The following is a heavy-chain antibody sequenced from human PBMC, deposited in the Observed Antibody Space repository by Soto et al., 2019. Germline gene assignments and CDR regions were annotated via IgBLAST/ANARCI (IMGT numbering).Heavy chain of an antibody. D-gene: IGHD3-3*01. CDR3: AAGVRYDFWSGYYTTGYYYYGMDV. V-gene: IGHV1-58*01. Sequence: SVKVSCKASGFTFTSSAVQWVRQARGQRLEWIGWIVVGSGNTNYAQKFQERVTITRDMSTSTAYMELSSLRSEDTAVYYCAAGVRYDFWSGYYTTGYYYYGMDVWGQGTTVTVS. J-gene: IGHJ6*02. CDR2: IVVGSGNT. CDR1: GFTFTSSA.